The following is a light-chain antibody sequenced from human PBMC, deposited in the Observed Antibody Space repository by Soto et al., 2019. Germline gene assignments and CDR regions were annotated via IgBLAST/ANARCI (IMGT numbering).Light chain of an antibody. CDR2: DVT. Sequence: QSALTQPASVSGSPGQSITISCTGTSSDIGAFTFVSWYQQHPGKVPKLMIFDVTRRPSGVSDRFSGSKSGNTASLTISGLQAEDECDYYCSSYTSSSTHVFGSGTKLTVL. CDR3: SSYTSSSTHV. J-gene: IGLJ1*01. V-gene: IGLV2-14*03. CDR1: SSDIGAFTF.